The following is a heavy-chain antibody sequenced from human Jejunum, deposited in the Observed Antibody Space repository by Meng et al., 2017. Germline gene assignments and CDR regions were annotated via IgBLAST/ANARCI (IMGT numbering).Heavy chain of an antibody. D-gene: IGHD6-19*01. Sequence: QVEMQEAGRGLVSPPETLPPLCTVSGVPVNIRTYYWSWIRQPPGKGLEWIAYIDNSGSTNYNPSLKSRVIISVDTSKNQFYLQMSSLTAADTAVYYCARAAAGTGFGYFDLWGRGTLVTVSS. V-gene: IGHV4-61*01. CDR1: GVPVNIRTYY. CDR2: IDNSGST. J-gene: IGHJ2*01. CDR3: ARAAAGTGFGYFDL.